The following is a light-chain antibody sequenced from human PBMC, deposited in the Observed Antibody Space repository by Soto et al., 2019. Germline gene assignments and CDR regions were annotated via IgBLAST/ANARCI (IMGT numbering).Light chain of an antibody. J-gene: IGKJ2*01. CDR1: QSVSSSN. Sequence: ENVLTQSPGTLSLSPGDRATLSCRASQSVSSSNLAWYQQKPGQAPRLLIYAASNRATGSPDRFSGRGSGTDFTLTSSRREPEDFAVYYWQQYGSAPYTVGQGTKLEIK. CDR2: AAS. V-gene: IGKV3-20*01. CDR3: QQYGSAPYT.